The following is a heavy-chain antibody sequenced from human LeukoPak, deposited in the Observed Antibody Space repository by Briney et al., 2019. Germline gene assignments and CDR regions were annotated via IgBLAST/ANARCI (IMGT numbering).Heavy chain of an antibody. CDR3: ARDRRGYSVYYYYGMDV. CDR1: GGSISSYY. CDR2: IYYSGST. V-gene: IGHV4-30-4*01. J-gene: IGHJ6*02. D-gene: IGHD5-18*01. Sequence: PSETLSLTCTVSGGSISSYYWSWIRQPPGKGLEWIGYIYYSGSTYYNPSLKSRVTISVDTSKNQFSLKLSSVTAADTAVYYCARDRRGYSVYYYYGMDVWGQGTTVTVSS.